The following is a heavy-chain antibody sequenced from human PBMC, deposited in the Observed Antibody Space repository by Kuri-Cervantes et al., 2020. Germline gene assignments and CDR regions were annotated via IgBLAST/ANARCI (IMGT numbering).Heavy chain of an antibody. Sequence: GGSLRLSCAASGFTFDDYAMHWVRQAPGKGLEWVSGISWNSGSIGYADSVKGRFTISRDNAKNSLYLQMNSLRAEDTALYYCAKDIMGFNTMVRVRLDYWGQGTLVTVSS. CDR3: AKDIMGFNTMVRVRLDY. CDR1: GFTFDDYA. D-gene: IGHD3-10*01. J-gene: IGHJ4*02. V-gene: IGHV3-9*01. CDR2: ISWNSGSI.